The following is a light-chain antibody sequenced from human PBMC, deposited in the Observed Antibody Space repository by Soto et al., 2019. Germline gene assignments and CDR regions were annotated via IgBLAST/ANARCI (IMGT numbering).Light chain of an antibody. Sequence: QSVLTQPASVSGSPGQSLTISCTGISSDVGSYNYVSWYQQHPGKAPKLMIYEVTNRPSGVSNRFSGSKSGNTASLTISGLQAEDEADYYCSSYTISSTVVFGGGTKLTVL. V-gene: IGLV2-14*01. CDR1: SSDVGSYNY. J-gene: IGLJ2*01. CDR3: SSYTISSTVV. CDR2: EVT.